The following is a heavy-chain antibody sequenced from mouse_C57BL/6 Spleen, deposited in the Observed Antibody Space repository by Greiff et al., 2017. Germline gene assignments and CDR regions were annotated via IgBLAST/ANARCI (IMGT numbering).Heavy chain of an antibody. CDR3: ARGGVVATDY. V-gene: IGHV1-69*01. D-gene: IGHD1-1*01. CDR1: GYTFTSYW. Sequence: QVQLQQPGAELVMPGASVKLSCKASGYTFTSYWMHWVKQRPGQGLEWIGEIDPSDSYTNYNQKFKGKSTLTVDKSSSTAYMQLSSLTSEDSAVYYCARGGVVATDYWGQGTTLTVSS. J-gene: IGHJ2*01. CDR2: IDPSDSYT.